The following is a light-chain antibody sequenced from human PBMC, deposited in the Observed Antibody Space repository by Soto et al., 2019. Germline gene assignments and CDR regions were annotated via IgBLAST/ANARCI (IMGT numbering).Light chain of an antibody. V-gene: IGLV1-47*01. CDR3: AARDDSLSSVV. CDR2: RNN. J-gene: IGLJ2*01. CDR1: SSNIGSNY. Sequence: QPVLTQPPSASGTPGQRVTISCSGSSSNIGSNYVYWYQQLPGTAPKLLIYRNNQRPSGVPDRFSGSKSGTSASLAISGLRSEDEADYYCAARDDSLSSVVFGGGTQLTVL.